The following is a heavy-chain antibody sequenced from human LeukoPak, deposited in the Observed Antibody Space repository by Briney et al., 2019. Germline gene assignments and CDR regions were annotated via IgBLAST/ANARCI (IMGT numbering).Heavy chain of an antibody. CDR2: FDPEDGAR. J-gene: IGHJ4*02. CDR3: AAGYTYDYSLY. D-gene: IGHD5-18*01. CDR1: GDTVTGFS. V-gene: IGHV1-24*01. Sequence: GASVKVSCKVSGDTVTGFSIHWARQAPGHGLEWMGGFDPEDGARIFAQKFQGRVTMTEDTSTDTAYVDLSSLRSEDTAVYYCAAGYTYDYSLYWGQGTLVTVSS.